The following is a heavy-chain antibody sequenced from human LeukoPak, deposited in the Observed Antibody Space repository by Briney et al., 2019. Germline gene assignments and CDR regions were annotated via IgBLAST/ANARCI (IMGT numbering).Heavy chain of an antibody. J-gene: IGHJ4*02. Sequence: SETLSLTCTVSGGSISSSSYYWGWIRQPPGKGLEWIGSIYYSGSTYYNPSLKSRVTISVDTSKNQFSLKLSSVTAADTAVYYCARAFRRVVVVAAKYYFDYWGQGTLVTVSS. V-gene: IGHV4-39*01. CDR1: GGSISSSSYY. CDR2: IYYSGST. D-gene: IGHD2-15*01. CDR3: ARAFRRVVVVAAKYYFDY.